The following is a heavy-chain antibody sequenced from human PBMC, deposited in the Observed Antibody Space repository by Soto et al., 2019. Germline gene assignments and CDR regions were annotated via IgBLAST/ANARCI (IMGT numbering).Heavy chain of an antibody. CDR3: ARAPPYDFWSGPSPHYYYYGMDV. J-gene: IGHJ6*02. V-gene: IGHV3-30*04. CDR2: ISNDGTKK. Sequence: GGSLRLSCAASGFTFRDYAIHWVRQAPGEGLEWVAVISNDGTKKFYADSAKGRFTISRDNSKNTLYLQMNSLRAEDTAVYYCARAPPYDFWSGPSPHYYYYGMDVWGQGTTVTVSS. D-gene: IGHD3-3*01. CDR1: GFTFRDYA.